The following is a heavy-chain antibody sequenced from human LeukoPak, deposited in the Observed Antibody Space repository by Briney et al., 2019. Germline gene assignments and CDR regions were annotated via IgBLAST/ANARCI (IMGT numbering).Heavy chain of an antibody. V-gene: IGHV4-59*01. CDR3: ARDSGGSSWYGTYYYYYMDV. J-gene: IGHJ6*03. D-gene: IGHD6-13*01. CDR1: GGSISSYY. Sequence: PSETLSLACTVSGGSISSYYWSWIRQPPGKGLEWVGYIYYSGSTNYNPSLKSRVTISLDTSKNQFSLKLSSVTAADTAVYYCARDSGGSSWYGTYYYYYMDVWGKGTTVTISS. CDR2: IYYSGST.